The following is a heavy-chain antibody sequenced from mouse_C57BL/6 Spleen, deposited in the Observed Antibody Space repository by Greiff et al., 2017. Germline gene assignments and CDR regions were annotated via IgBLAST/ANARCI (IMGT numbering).Heavy chain of an antibody. CDR3: AREGITTVVANYAMDY. D-gene: IGHD1-1*01. J-gene: IGHJ4*01. CDR2: INPNNGGT. Sequence: EVQLQQSGPELVKPGASVKIPCKASGYTFTDYNMDWVKQSHGKSLEWIGDINPNNGGTIYNQKFKGKATLTVDKSSSTAYMELRSLTSEDTAVYYCAREGITTVVANYAMDYWGQGTSVTVSS. CDR1: GYTFTDYN. V-gene: IGHV1-18*01.